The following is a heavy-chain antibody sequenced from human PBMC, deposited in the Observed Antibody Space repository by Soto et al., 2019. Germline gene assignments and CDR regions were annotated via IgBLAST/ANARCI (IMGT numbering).Heavy chain of an antibody. V-gene: IGHV1-18*01. CDR1: GYTFTSYG. D-gene: IGHD6-19*01. CDR3: ARDSRYFSIAVAGRSWFDP. Sequence: QVQLVQSGAEVKKPGASVKVSCKASGYTFTSYGISSVRQAPGQGLEWMGWISAYNGNTNYAQKLQGRVTMTTDTSTSTAYMELRSLRSDDTAVYYCARDSRYFSIAVAGRSWFDPWGQGTLVTVSS. CDR2: ISAYNGNT. J-gene: IGHJ5*02.